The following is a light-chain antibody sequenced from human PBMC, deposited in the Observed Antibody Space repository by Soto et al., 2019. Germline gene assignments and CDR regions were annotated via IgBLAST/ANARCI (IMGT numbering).Light chain of an antibody. CDR2: DVS. CDR3: SSYVGTCGVL. V-gene: IGLV2-11*01. J-gene: IGLJ2*01. CDR1: SSDVGNYNY. Sequence: QSALTQPRSVSGSPGQSVTISCTGTSSDVGNYNYVSWYRHHPGKAPKVLIYDVSKRPSGVPDRFSGSKSGNTASLTVSGLQAEDEADYYCSSYVGTCGVLFVGGTKLTVL.